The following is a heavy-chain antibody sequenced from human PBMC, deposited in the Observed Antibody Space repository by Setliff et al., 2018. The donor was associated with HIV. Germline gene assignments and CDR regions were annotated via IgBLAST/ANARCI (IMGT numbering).Heavy chain of an antibody. J-gene: IGHJ4*02. V-gene: IGHV3-23*01. CDR1: GFTFSSYS. Sequence: GGSLRLSCAVSGFTFSSYSMNWVRQAPGKGLEWVSSISGTGDSAYYAESMKGRFTISRDNSKNFLYLQINSLSAEDTAIYYCAKRLAGSNTWYHFDTWGQGTLVTVSS. CDR2: ISGTGDSA. D-gene: IGHD6-13*01. CDR3: AKRLAGSNTWYHFDT.